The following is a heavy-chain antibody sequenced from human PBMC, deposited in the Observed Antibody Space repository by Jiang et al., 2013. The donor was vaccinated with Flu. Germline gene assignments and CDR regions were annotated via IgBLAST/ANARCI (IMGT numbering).Heavy chain of an antibody. CDR2: IYPDNSDT. J-gene: IGHJ5*02. V-gene: IGHV5-51*01. Sequence: GAEVKKPGESLKISCKTSGYSFTSYWIGWVRQMPGKGLEWMGIIYPDNSDTRYSPSFQGQVTISADKSISTAYLQWSSLKASDTAMYYCAREHQNGNSWFDPWGQGTLVTVSS. CDR3: AREHQNGNSWFDP. D-gene: IGHD1-1*01. CDR1: GYSFTSYW.